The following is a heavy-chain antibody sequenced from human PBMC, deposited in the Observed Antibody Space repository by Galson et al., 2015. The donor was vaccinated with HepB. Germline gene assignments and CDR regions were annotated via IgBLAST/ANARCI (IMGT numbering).Heavy chain of an antibody. CDR3: ARGGYSSTSRGSYGMDV. J-gene: IGHJ6*02. V-gene: IGHV1-69*05. D-gene: IGHD2-2*01. Sequence: SVKVSCKASGGTFSSYAISWVRQAPGQGLEWMGGIIPIFGTANYAQKFQGRVTMTRDTSISAASMDLSRLSSDDTAVYYCARGGYSSTSRGSYGMDVWGQGTTVTVSS. CDR1: GGTFSSYA. CDR2: IIPIFGTA.